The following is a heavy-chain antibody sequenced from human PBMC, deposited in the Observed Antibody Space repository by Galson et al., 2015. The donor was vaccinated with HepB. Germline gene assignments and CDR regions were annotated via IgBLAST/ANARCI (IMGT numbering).Heavy chain of an antibody. J-gene: IGHJ6*02. CDR3: ARTLAAAGLYYYYGMDV. CDR2: ISYDGSNK. Sequence: SLRLSCAASGFTFSSYAMHWVRQAPGKGLEWVAVISYDGSNKYYADSVKGRFTISRDNSKNTLYLQMNSLRAEDTAVYYCARTLAAAGLYYYYGMDVWGQGTTVTVSS. CDR1: GFTFSSYA. V-gene: IGHV3-30-3*01. D-gene: IGHD6-13*01.